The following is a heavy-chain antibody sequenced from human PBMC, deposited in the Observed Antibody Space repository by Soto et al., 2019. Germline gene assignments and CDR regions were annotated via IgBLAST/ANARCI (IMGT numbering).Heavy chain of an antibody. CDR2: INPNSGGT. V-gene: IGHV1-2*02. Sequence: ASVKVSCKASGYTFTGYYMHWVRQAPGQGLEWMGWINPNSGGTNYAQKFQGRVTMTRDTSISTAYMELSRLRSDDTAVYYCASGYGSSWYHDWFDPWGQGTLVTVSS. CDR3: ASGYGSSWYHDWFDP. D-gene: IGHD6-13*01. J-gene: IGHJ5*02. CDR1: GYTFTGYY.